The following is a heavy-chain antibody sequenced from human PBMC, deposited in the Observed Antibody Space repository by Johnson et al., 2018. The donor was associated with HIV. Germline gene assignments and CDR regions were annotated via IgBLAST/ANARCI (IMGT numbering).Heavy chain of an antibody. CDR1: AFTFSSYA. Sequence: QMLLVESGGGVVQPGRSLRLYCVGSAFTFSSYAMHWVRQAPGKGLEWVAVISYDGSNKFYADSVKGRFTISRDNSKNTLSLQMNSLRAEDTAVYYCARGRTVVSVFDIWGQGTMVTVSS. D-gene: IGHD3-3*01. CDR2: ISYDGSNK. V-gene: IGHV3-30-3*01. J-gene: IGHJ3*02. CDR3: ARGRTVVSVFDI.